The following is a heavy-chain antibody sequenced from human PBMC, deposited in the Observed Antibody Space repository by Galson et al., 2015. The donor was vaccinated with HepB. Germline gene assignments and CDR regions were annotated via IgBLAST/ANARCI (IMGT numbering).Heavy chain of an antibody. D-gene: IGHD1-7*01. CDR2: ISTHSGDT. V-gene: IGHV1-18*01. CDR1: GYTFTSNG. CDR3: ARDRNYICDS. Sequence: SVKVSCKASGYTFTSNGLSWVRQAPGQGLEWMGWISTHSGDTKSAQKFQGRLIMTTDTSTATAYMKLRSLTSDDTAVYYCARDRNYICDSWGKGTLVTVSS. J-gene: IGHJ4*02.